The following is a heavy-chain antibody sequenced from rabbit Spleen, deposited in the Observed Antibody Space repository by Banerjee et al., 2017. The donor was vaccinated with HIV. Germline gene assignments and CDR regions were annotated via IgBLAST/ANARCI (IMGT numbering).Heavy chain of an antibody. Sequence: QEQLVESGGGLVKPEGSLKLSCTASGFSFSNKAVMCWVRQAPGKGLEWIACINAITGKAVYASWAKGRFTFSKTSSTTVTRQMTSLTAADTATYCCARDLDGVIGWNLGWWGPGTLVTGS. V-gene: IGHV1S45*01. J-gene: IGHJ4*01. CDR3: ARDLDGVIGWNLGW. CDR2: INAITGKA. CDR1: GFSFSNKAV. D-gene: IGHD1-1*01.